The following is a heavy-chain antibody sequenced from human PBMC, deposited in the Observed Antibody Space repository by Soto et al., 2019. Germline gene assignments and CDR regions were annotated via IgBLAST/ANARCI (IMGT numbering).Heavy chain of an antibody. J-gene: IGHJ6*02. D-gene: IGHD1-1*01. Sequence: PSETLSLTCAVSGGSISSSNWWSWVRQPPGKGLEWIGEIYHSGSTNYNPSLKSRVTISVGKSKNQLSLKLSPVTAAETAVYYFARDTPLERSLGLLRYGMDVWGQGTTVTVSS. CDR2: IYHSGST. V-gene: IGHV4-4*02. CDR3: ARDTPLERSLGLLRYGMDV. CDR1: GGSISSSNW.